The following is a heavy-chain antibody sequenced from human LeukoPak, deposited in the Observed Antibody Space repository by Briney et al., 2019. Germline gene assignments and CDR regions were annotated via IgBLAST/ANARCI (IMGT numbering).Heavy chain of an antibody. V-gene: IGHV4-4*07. CDR3: ARGWEPSCQDS. D-gene: IGHD2-2*01. Sequence: SETLSLTCTVSGGAISSYYWSWVRQPAGKGLEWIGRIYASGNTNYNPSLKGRVTMTVDTSKNQFSLNLSSVTAADTAVYYCARGWEPSCQDSWGQGTLVTVSS. CDR1: GGAISSYY. J-gene: IGHJ4*02. CDR2: IYASGNT.